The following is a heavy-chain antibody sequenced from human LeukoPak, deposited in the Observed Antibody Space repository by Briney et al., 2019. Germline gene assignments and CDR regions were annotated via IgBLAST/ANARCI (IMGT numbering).Heavy chain of an antibody. D-gene: IGHD3-3*01. CDR2: ISSSGSTI. CDR1: GFTFSDYY. V-gene: IGHV3-11*01. J-gene: IGHJ5*02. Sequence: GGSLRLSCAASGFTFSDYYMSWIRQAPGKGLEWVSYISSSGSTIYYADSVKGRFTISRDNARNSLYLQMNSLRAEDTAVYYCARDGVTIFGVVDNWFDPWGQGTLVTVSS. CDR3: ARDGVTIFGVVDNWFDP.